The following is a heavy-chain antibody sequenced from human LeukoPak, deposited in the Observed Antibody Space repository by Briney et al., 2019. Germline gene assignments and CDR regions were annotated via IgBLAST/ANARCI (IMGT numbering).Heavy chain of an antibody. V-gene: IGHV1-2*02. D-gene: IGHD3-10*01. CDR1: GYTFTGYY. J-gene: IGHJ4*02. CDR3: ARDFLLWFGELLYIDY. Sequence: ASVKVSCKASGYTFTGYYMHWVRQAPGQGLEWMGWINPNSGGTNYAQKFQGRVTMTRDTPISTAYMELSRLRSDDTAVYYCARDFLLWFGELLYIDYWGQGTLVTVSS. CDR2: INPNSGGT.